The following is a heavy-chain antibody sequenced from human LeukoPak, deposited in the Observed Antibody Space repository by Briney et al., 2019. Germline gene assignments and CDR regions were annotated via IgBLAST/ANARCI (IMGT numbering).Heavy chain of an antibody. CDR1: GDSVSSNSAA. D-gene: IGHD6-19*01. CDR3: ARGSWLVVGYYYYYGMDV. V-gene: IGHV6-1*01. CDR2: TYYRSKWYS. J-gene: IGHJ6*04. Sequence: SQTLSLTCAISGDSVSSNSAAWNWIRQSPSRGLEWLGRTYYRSKWYSDYAASVKSRITINPDTSKNQFSPQLNSVTPEDTAVYYCARGSWLVVGYYYYYGMDVWGKGTTVTVSS.